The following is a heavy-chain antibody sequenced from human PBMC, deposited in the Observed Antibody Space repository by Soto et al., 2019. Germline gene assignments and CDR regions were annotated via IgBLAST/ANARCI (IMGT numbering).Heavy chain of an antibody. CDR1: GGTFSSYA. V-gene: IGHV1-69*13. CDR2: IIPIFGTA. D-gene: IGHD6-13*01. CDR3: ARGTYSSPGNFDY. Sequence: ASVKGSCKASGGTFSSYAISWVRQAPGQGLEWMGGIIPIFGTANYAQKFQGRVTITADESTSTAYMELSSLRSEDTAVYYCARGTYSSPGNFDYWGQGTLVTVSS. J-gene: IGHJ4*02.